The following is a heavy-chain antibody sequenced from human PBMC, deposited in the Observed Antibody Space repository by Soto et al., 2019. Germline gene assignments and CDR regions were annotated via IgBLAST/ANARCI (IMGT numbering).Heavy chain of an antibody. Sequence: TLSLTCTVSGGPISSYHWSWMRQTPGKGLEWIGYIHYSGSTNYNPSLRSRVTISVDTSRNQFSLSLRSVTAADTAVYYCTGDRNNRVWYKYWGQGTLVTVSS. CDR2: IHYSGST. CDR1: GGPISSYH. D-gene: IGHD6-19*01. V-gene: IGHV4-59*01. J-gene: IGHJ4*02. CDR3: TGDRNNRVWYKY.